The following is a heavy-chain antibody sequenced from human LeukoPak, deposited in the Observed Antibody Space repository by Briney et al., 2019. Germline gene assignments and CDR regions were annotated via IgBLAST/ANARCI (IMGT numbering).Heavy chain of an antibody. V-gene: IGHV4-61*02. CDR1: GGSISSGSYY. D-gene: IGHD1-26*01. CDR3: ARSPSGSYWVPFDY. CDR2: IYTSGGT. Sequence: SETLSLTCTVSGGSISSGSYYWSWIRQPAGKGLEWIGRIYTSGGTNYNPSLKSRVTISVDTSKNQFSLRLSSVTAADTAVYYCARSPSGSYWVPFDYWGQGTLVTVSS. J-gene: IGHJ4*02.